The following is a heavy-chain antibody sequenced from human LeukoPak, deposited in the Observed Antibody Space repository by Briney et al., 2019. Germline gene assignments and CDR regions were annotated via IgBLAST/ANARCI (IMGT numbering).Heavy chain of an antibody. V-gene: IGHV3-21*01. CDR1: GFTFSSYS. CDR3: ARDPSYYDSSGRYYYYMDV. D-gene: IGHD3-22*01. Sequence: GGSLRLSCTASGFTFSSYSMNWVRQAPGKGLEWVSSISSSSSYIYYADSVKGRFTISRDNAKNSLYLQMNSLRAEDTAVYYCARDPSYYDSSGRYYYYMDVWGKGTTVTVSS. CDR2: ISSSSSYI. J-gene: IGHJ6*03.